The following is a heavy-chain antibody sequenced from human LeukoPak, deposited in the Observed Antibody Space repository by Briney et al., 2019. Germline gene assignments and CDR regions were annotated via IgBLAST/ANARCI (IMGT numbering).Heavy chain of an antibody. CDR2: IKQDGSEQ. D-gene: IGHD3-3*01. V-gene: IGHV3-7*03. CDR3: ARGPLYDFSSGPHECSYPTIFDY. Sequence: GGSLRLSCAASGFTFSSYWMSWVRQAPGKGLEWVANIKQDGSEQYYVDSVKGRFIISSVKATIFQYLQMNSLRAEDTSLYYCARGPLYDFSSGPHECSYPTIFDYWGQGTLVTVSS. J-gene: IGHJ4*02. CDR1: GFTFSSYW.